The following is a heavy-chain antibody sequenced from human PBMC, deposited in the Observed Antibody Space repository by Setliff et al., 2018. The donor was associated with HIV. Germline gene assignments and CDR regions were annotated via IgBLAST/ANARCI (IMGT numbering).Heavy chain of an antibody. D-gene: IGHD3-22*01. CDR2: INPNNGGT. Sequence: GASVKVSCKASGYTFTGYYMHWVRQAPGQGLEWMGWINPNNGGTNYAQKFQGRVTMTRDTSISTAYMELSRLRSDDTAVYYCARESPYYYDSSGYYVDYWGQGTLVTVSS. CDR1: GYTFTGYY. V-gene: IGHV1-2*02. CDR3: ARESPYYYDSSGYYVDY. J-gene: IGHJ4*02.